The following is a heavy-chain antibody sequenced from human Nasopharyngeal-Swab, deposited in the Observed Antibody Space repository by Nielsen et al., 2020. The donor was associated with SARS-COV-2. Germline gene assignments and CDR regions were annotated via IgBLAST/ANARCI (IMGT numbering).Heavy chain of an antibody. D-gene: IGHD6-13*01. V-gene: IGHV3-23*01. CDR3: ANEPADYYYGMDV. CDR2: MSGSGGST. CDR1: GFTFSSYA. J-gene: IGHJ6*02. Sequence: GGSLRLSCAASGFTFSSYAMSWVRQAPGKGLEWVSAMSGSGGSTYYADSVKGRFTISRDNSKNTLYLQMNSLRAEDTAVYYCANEPADYYYGMDVWGQGTTVTVSS.